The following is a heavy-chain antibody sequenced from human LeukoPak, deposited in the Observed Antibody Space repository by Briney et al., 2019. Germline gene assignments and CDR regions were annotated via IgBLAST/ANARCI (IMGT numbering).Heavy chain of an antibody. V-gene: IGHV4-61*02. Sequence: SETLSLTCTVSGGSISSGSYYWSWIRQPAGKGLEWIGRIYTSGSTNYNPSLKSRVTISLDTSKNQFSLKLSSVTAADTAVYYCARQGYSGYWGSDWYFDLWGRGTLVTVSS. D-gene: IGHD5-12*01. CDR1: GGSISSGSYY. CDR2: IYTSGST. J-gene: IGHJ2*01. CDR3: ARQGYSGYWGSDWYFDL.